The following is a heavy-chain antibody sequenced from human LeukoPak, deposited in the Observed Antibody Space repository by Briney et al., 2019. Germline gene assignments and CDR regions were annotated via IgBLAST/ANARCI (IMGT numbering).Heavy chain of an antibody. D-gene: IGHD6-13*01. Sequence: SETLSLTCAVYGGSFSGYYWSWIRQPPGKGLEWIGEINHSGTTNYNPSLKSRVTISIDTSKNQFSLKLRSVTAADTGVYYCASSRGYSSSLWYYYMDVWGKGTTVTVSS. J-gene: IGHJ6*03. V-gene: IGHV4-34*01. CDR1: GGSFSGYY. CDR3: ASSRGYSSSLWYYYMDV. CDR2: INHSGTT.